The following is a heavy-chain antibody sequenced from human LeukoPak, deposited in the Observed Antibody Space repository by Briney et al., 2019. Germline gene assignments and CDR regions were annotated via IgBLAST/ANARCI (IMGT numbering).Heavy chain of an antibody. V-gene: IGHV4-39*01. CDR3: ARAPSYRRYSYHS. Sequence: SETLSLTCSVSGASITSESSYWGSIHQPPGKGFQWIGGLVYDGSAHYNPSLQSHVSISADTSNNQFSLKVASVTASDTGVYFCARAPSYRRYSYHSWGQRTLVTVSS. D-gene: IGHD3-16*02. CDR1: GASITSESSY. J-gene: IGHJ4*02. CDR2: LVYDGSA.